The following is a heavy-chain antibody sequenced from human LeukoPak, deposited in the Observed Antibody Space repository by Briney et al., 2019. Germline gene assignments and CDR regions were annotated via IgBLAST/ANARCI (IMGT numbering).Heavy chain of an antibody. V-gene: IGHV3-74*01. D-gene: IGHD5-18*01. Sequence: GGSLRLSCAASGFTFSSYWIHWVRQAPGKGPVWVSRIDSDGSTTTYADSVKGRFTISRDNAKNTLYLQMNSLRAEDTAVYYCTRSERQLWLDYWGQGTLVTVSS. CDR2: IDSDGSTT. CDR1: GFTFSSYW. J-gene: IGHJ4*02. CDR3: TRSERQLWLDY.